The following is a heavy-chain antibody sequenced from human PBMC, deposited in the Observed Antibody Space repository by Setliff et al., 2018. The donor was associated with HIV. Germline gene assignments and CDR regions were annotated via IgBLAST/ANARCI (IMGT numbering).Heavy chain of an antibody. V-gene: IGHV1-69*10. CDR3: ATTMYSGSYAGGGAFDI. Sequence: ASVKVSCKASGGTFSSYAISWVRQAPGQGLEWMGGIIPTLGIANYAQKFQGRVTITADKSTSTAYMELSSLRSEDTAVYYCATTMYSGSYAGGGAFDIWGQGTMVTVSS. CDR2: IIPTLGIA. D-gene: IGHD1-26*01. CDR1: GGTFSSYA. J-gene: IGHJ3*02.